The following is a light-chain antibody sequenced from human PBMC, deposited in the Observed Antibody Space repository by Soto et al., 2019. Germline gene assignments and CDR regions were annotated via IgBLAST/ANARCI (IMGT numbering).Light chain of an antibody. CDR3: SSYTSSTTLV. V-gene: IGLV2-14*01. Sequence: QSALTQPASVSGSPGQSITISCTGTSSDVGAYNSVSWYQQHPGKAPKLMIYDVSNRPSGVSNRFSGSKSGNTASLAISGLQAEDEADYYCSSYTSSTTLVFGGGPKVTVL. CDR2: DVS. J-gene: IGLJ2*01. CDR1: SSDVGAYNS.